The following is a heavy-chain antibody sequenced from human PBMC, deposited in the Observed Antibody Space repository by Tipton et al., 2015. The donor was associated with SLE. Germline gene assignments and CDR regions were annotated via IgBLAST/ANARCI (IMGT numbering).Heavy chain of an antibody. V-gene: IGHV4-59*02. D-gene: IGHD6-13*01. CDR2: IFHSGGT. CDR3: TGVGSGPGTDY. Sequence: TLSLTCTVSGGSVSPYYWNWIRQSPGKGLEWIGYIFHSGGTNYNPSLKSRVTISLDTSKSQFSLRLTPVTAADTAVYYCTGVGSGPGTDYWGQGTLVTVSS. J-gene: IGHJ4*02. CDR1: GGSVSPYY.